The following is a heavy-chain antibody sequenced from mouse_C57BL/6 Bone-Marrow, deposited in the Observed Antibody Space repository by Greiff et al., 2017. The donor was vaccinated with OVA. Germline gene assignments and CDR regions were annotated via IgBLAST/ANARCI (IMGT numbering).Heavy chain of an antibody. V-gene: IGHV1-15*01. D-gene: IGHD2-4*01. Sequence: VQLQQSGAELVRPGASVTLSCKASGYTFTDYEMHWVKQTPVHGLEWIGAIDPETGGTAYNQKFKGKAILTADKSSSTAYMELRSLTSEDSAVYYCTGEYDYPYYFDYWGQGTTLTVSS. CDR2: IDPETGGT. J-gene: IGHJ2*01. CDR3: TGEYDYPYYFDY. CDR1: GYTFTDYE.